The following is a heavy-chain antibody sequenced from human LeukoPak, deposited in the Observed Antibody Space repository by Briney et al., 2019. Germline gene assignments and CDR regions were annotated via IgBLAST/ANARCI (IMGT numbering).Heavy chain of an antibody. J-gene: IGHJ3*02. CDR1: GFTFSRYW. Sequence: GGSLRLSCAASGFTFSRYWMHWVRQAPGKGLVWVSRINSDGSSTSYADSVNGRFTISRDNSKNTLYLQVNSLRAEDTAVYYCARDDDYYGSGYYAFDIWGQGTMVTVSS. V-gene: IGHV3-74*01. CDR2: INSDGSST. CDR3: ARDDDYYGSGYYAFDI. D-gene: IGHD3-10*01.